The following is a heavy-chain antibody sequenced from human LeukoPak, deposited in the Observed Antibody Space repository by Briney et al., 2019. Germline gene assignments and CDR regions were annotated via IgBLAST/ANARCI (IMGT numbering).Heavy chain of an antibody. CDR2: ISSSSSYI. CDR1: GFTFSSYS. D-gene: IGHD3-3*01. V-gene: IGHV3-21*01. CDR3: VRDPPDHDFWSGSSSLQDDY. J-gene: IGHJ4*02. Sequence: MPGGSLRLSCAASGFTFSSYSMNWVRQAPGKGLEWVSSISSSSSYIYYADSVKGRFTISRDNAKNSLYLQMNSLRAEDTAVYYCVRDPPDHDFWSGSSSLQDDYWGQGTLVTVSS.